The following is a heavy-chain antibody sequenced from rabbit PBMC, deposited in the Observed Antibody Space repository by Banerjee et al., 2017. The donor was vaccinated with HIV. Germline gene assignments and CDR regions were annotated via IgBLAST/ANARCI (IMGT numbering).Heavy chain of an antibody. CDR3: ARSAGGSGFYAFDL. D-gene: IGHD1-1*01. V-gene: IGHV1S45*01. Sequence: QEQLEESGGDLVKPEGSLTLTCKASGFTISSSYWICWVRQAPGKGLEWIGCMNTGSGSTYYASWAKGRFTISKTSSTTVTLQMTSLTAVDTATYFCARSAGGSGFYAFDLWGPGTLVTVS. CDR2: MNTGSGST. J-gene: IGHJ4*01. CDR1: GFTISSSYW.